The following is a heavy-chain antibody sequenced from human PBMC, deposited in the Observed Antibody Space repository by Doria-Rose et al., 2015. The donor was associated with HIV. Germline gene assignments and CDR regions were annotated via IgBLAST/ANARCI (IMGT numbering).Heavy chain of an antibody. CDR3: ARIKSSRWYHKYYFDF. V-gene: IGHV2-26*01. Sequence: QITLKESGPVLVKPTETLTLTCTVSGVSLSSPGMGVSWIRQPPGKALEWLANIFSDDERSYKTSLKSRLTISRGTSKSQVVVTMTDMDPVDTATYYCARIKSSRWYHKYYFDFWGQGTLVIVPA. D-gene: IGHD6-13*01. CDR1: GVSLSSPGMG. J-gene: IGHJ4*02. CDR2: IFSDDER.